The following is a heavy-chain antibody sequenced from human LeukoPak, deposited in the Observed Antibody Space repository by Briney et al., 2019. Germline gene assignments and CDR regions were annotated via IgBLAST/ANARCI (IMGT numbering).Heavy chain of an antibody. V-gene: IGHV4-61*02. Sequence: SQTLSLNCTVSGGSISSGSYYWSWIRQPAGKGLEWIGRIYTSGSTNYNPSLKSRVTISVDTSKNQFSLKLSSVTAADTAVYYCAREGWLQSFDYWGQGTLVTVSS. J-gene: IGHJ4*02. CDR3: AREGWLQSFDY. CDR1: GGSISSGSYY. CDR2: IYTSGST. D-gene: IGHD5-24*01.